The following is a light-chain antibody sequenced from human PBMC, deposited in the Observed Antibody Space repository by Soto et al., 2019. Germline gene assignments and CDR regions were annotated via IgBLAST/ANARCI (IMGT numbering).Light chain of an antibody. CDR3: QQRINWPIT. CDR2: DAS. CDR1: QSVSTH. V-gene: IGKV3-11*01. J-gene: IGKJ5*01. Sequence: EIVLTQSPATLSLSPGERATLPCRASQSVSTHLAWYQQRPGQAPRLLLYDASKRATGISARFSGSGSGTEFTLTISSLEPEDSAVYFCQQRINWPITFGQGTRLEIK.